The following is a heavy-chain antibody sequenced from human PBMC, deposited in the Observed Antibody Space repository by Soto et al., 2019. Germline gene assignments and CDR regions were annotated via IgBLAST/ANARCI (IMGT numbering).Heavy chain of an antibody. CDR1: GGSISSSSYY. V-gene: IGHV4-39*01. J-gene: IGHJ5*02. D-gene: IGHD3-3*01. CDR2: IYYSGST. CDR3: ARTYYDFWSKKMGNNWFDP. Sequence: PSETLSLTCTVSGGSISSSSYYWGWIRQPPGKGLEWIGSIYYSGSTYYNPSLKSRVTISVDTSKNQFSLKLSSVTAADTAVYYCARTYYDFWSKKMGNNWFDPWGQGTLVTVSS.